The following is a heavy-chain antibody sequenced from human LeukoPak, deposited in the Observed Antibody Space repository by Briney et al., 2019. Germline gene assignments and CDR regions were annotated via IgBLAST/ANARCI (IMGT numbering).Heavy chain of an antibody. D-gene: IGHD2-15*01. CDR2: ISAYNGNT. J-gene: IGHJ6*02. CDR1: GGTFSSYA. CDR3: ARRAVVVAARVYYYYGMDV. V-gene: IGHV1-18*01. Sequence: GASVKVSCKASGGTFSSYAISWVRQAPGQGLEWMGWISAYNGNTNYAQKLQGRVTMTTDTSTSTAYMELRSLRSDDTAVYYCARRAVVVAARVYYYYGMDVWGQGTTVTVSS.